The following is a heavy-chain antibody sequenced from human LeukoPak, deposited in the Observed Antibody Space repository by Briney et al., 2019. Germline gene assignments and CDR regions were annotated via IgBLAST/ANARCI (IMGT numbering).Heavy chain of an antibody. D-gene: IGHD3-10*01. CDR3: ARDDSYGSGSYNLPFDY. V-gene: IGHV3-21*01. Sequence: GGSLRLSCAASGFTFSSYSMNWVRQAPGKGLEWVSFISNSSSYIYYADSVKGRFTISRDNAKNSLYLQMNSLRAEDTAVYYCARDDSYGSGSYNLPFDYWGQGTLVTVSS. J-gene: IGHJ4*02. CDR1: GFTFSSYS. CDR2: ISNSSSYI.